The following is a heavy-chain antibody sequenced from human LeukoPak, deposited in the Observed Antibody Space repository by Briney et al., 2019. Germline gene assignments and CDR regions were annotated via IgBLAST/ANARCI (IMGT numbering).Heavy chain of an antibody. D-gene: IGHD3-22*01. CDR3: ARLDSSGYYVPLYYYYGMDV. CDR1: GFTFSNYW. Sequence: GGSLRLSCAASGFTFSNYWMTWVRQAPGKGLEWVASIKQDGSEKYYVDSVKGRFTISRDNAKNSLYLQMNSLRAEDTALYHCARLDSSGYYVPLYYYYGMDVWGQGTTVTVSS. V-gene: IGHV3-7*03. CDR2: IKQDGSEK. J-gene: IGHJ6*02.